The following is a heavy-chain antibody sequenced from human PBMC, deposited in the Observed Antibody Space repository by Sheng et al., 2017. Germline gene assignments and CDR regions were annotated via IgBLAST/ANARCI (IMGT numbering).Heavy chain of an antibody. D-gene: IGHD6-19*01. Sequence: EVQLVESGGGLIQPGGSLRLSCAASGFTVSSNYMSWVRQAPGKGLEWVSVIYSGGSTYYADSVKGRFTISRDNSKNTLYLQMNSLRAEDTAVYYCARVNIAVAGRGGAFDIWGQGTMVTVSS. CDR1: GFTVSSNY. CDR3: ARVNIAVAGRGGAFDI. V-gene: IGHV3-53*01. J-gene: IGHJ3*02. CDR2: IYSGGST.